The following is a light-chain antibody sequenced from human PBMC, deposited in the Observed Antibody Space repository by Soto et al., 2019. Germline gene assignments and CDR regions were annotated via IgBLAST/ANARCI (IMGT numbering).Light chain of an antibody. V-gene: IGKV3-15*01. CDR2: GAS. CDR3: QQYSPSLT. Sequence: EILMTQSPATLSVSPGERVILSCRASQSVGSTLAWYQQKPGQAHRLLIRGASTRATGVPARFSGSGSGTEFTLTISSLQSEDFAVYYCQQYSPSLTFGGGTTLEIK. J-gene: IGKJ4*02. CDR1: QSVGST.